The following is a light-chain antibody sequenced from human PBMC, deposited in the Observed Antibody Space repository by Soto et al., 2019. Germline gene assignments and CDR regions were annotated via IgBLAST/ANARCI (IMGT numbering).Light chain of an antibody. CDR1: HDISNY. Sequence: TQSPSSLPASVGDRVTITCRASHDISNYLAWFQQKPGKVPKLLIYTASTLQSGVPSRFSGSGSGTDFTLTISSLQPEDVATYYCQKYNSAPRTFGQGTKVEIK. V-gene: IGKV1-27*01. CDR2: TAS. CDR3: QKYNSAPRT. J-gene: IGKJ1*01.